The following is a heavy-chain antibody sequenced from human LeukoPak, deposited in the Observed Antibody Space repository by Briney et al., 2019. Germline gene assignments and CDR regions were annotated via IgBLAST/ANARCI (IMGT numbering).Heavy chain of an antibody. V-gene: IGHV1-2*02. CDR2: INPNSGGT. D-gene: IGHD2-2*01. CDR1: GYTFTGYY. J-gene: IGHJ4*02. Sequence: ASVKVSCKASGYTFTGYYIHWVRQAPGQGLEWMGWINPNSGGTNYAQKFRGRVTMTRDTSISTAYMELSRLRSDDTAVYYCARLCSSTSCSPSYWGQGTLVTVSS. CDR3: ARLCSSTSCSPSY.